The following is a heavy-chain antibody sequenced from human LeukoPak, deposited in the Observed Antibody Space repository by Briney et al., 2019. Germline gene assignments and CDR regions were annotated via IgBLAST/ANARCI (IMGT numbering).Heavy chain of an antibody. D-gene: IGHD3-10*01. V-gene: IGHV4-4*07. J-gene: IGHJ6*03. CDR3: ARGGVMVRGVIITYYYMDV. CDR1: GGSISSYY. CDR2: IYTSGST. Sequence: SETLSLTCTVSGGSISSYYWSWIRQPAGKGLEWIGRIYTSGSTNYNPSLKSRVTMSVDTSKNQFSLKLSSVTAADTAVYYCARGGVMVRGVIITYYYMDVWGKGTTVTVSS.